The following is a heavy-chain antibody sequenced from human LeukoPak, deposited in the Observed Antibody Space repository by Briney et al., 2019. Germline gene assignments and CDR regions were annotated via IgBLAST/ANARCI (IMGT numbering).Heavy chain of an antibody. CDR3: ARGTRKRPSAFDI. CDR2: IYYSGST. J-gene: IGHJ3*02. V-gene: IGHV4-39*07. D-gene: IGHD2-2*01. CDR1: GGSISSSSYY. Sequence: SETLSLTCTVSGGSISSSSYYWGWIRQPPGKGLEWIGSIYYSGSTNYNPSLKSRVTISVDTSKNQFSLKLSSVTAADTAVYYCARGTRKRPSAFDIWGRGTMVTVSS.